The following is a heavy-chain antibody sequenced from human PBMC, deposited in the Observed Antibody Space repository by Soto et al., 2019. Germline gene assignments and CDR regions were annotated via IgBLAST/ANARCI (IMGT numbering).Heavy chain of an antibody. V-gene: IGHV1-58*01. CDR2: IVVGSGNT. CDR3: AAVPVGASDDFDY. CDR1: GFTFTSSA. Sequence: ASVKVSCKASGFTFTSSAVQWVRQARGQRLEWIGWIVVGSGNTNYAQKFQERVTITRDMSTSTAYMELSSLRSEDTAVYYCAAVPVGASDDFDYWGQGTLVTVSS. J-gene: IGHJ4*02. D-gene: IGHD1-26*01.